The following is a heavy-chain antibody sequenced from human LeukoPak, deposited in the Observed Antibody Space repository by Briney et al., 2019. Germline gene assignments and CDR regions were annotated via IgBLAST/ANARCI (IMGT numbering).Heavy chain of an antibody. J-gene: IGHJ2*01. Sequence: SETLSLTCTVSGGSISSGGYYWSWIRQHPGKGLEWIGYIYYSGSTYYNPSLKSRVTISVDTSKNQFSLQLNSVTPEDTAVYYCARGIAARPYWYFDLWGRGTLVTVSS. CDR3: ARGIAARPYWYFDL. CDR1: GGSISSGGYY. D-gene: IGHD6-6*01. V-gene: IGHV4-31*03. CDR2: IYYSGST.